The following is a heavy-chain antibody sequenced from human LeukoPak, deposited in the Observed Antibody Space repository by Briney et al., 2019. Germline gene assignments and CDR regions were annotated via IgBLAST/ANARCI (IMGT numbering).Heavy chain of an antibody. CDR2: IYYSGST. Sequence: SETLSLTCTVSGYSISSGYYWGWIRQPPGKGLEWIGSIYYSGSTYYNPSLKSRVTISVDTSKNQFSLKLSSVTAADTAVYYCARQQWLDRAFDIWGQGTMVTVSS. J-gene: IGHJ3*02. V-gene: IGHV4-38-2*02. CDR1: GYSISSGYY. CDR3: ARQQWLDRAFDI. D-gene: IGHD6-19*01.